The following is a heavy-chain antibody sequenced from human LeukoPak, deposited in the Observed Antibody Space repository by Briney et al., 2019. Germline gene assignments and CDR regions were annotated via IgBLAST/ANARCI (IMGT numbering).Heavy chain of an antibody. J-gene: IGHJ6*02. Sequence: GGSLRLSCTASGFTFGDYAMSWFRQAPGKGLEWVGFIRSKAYGGTTEYAASVKGRFTTSRDDSKSIAYLQMNSLKTEDTAVYYCTRGTTVTSYYYYGMDVWGQGTTVTVSS. D-gene: IGHD4-4*01. CDR2: IRSKAYGGTT. V-gene: IGHV3-49*03. CDR3: TRGTTVTSYYYYGMDV. CDR1: GFTFGDYA.